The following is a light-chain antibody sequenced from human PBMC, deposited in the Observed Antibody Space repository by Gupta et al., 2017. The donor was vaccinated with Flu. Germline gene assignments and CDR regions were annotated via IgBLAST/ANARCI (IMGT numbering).Light chain of an antibody. CDR1: QSVSTN. J-gene: IGKJ1*01. CDR3: QQYNTWPPWT. V-gene: IGKV3-15*01. Sequence: ATLSVSPGERATLYCRASQSVSTNLAWYQQKPGQAPRLLIYGASTRATDIPARFSGSGSGTEFTLTISSLRSEDFAVYYCQQYNTWPPWTCGQGTRVEIK. CDR2: GAS.